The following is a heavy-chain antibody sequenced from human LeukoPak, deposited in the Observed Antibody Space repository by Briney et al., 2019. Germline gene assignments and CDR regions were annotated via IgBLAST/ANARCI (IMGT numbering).Heavy chain of an antibody. D-gene: IGHD2-15*01. Sequence: SETLSLTCAVSGGSISNNDYSWSWIRQPPGKGLEWIGYIYHSGSTYYNPSLKSRVTISVDRSKNQFSLKLSSVTAADTAVYYCARGGGCSGGSCYDPFDYWGQGTLVTVSS. CDR1: GGSISNNDYS. CDR3: ARGGGCSGGSCYDPFDY. CDR2: IYHSGST. V-gene: IGHV4-30-2*01. J-gene: IGHJ4*02.